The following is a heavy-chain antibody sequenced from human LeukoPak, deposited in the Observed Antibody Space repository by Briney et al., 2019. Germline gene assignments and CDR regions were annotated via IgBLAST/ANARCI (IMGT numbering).Heavy chain of an antibody. J-gene: IGHJ4*02. CDR1: GGSIGSYY. CDR3: ARGVFYYDTSGRGYYFDY. CDR2: IYTSGGT. D-gene: IGHD3-22*01. V-gene: IGHV4-4*07. Sequence: PSETLSLTCSVSGGSIGSYYWSWIRQPAGKGLEWIGRIYTSGGTVYNPSLKSRVTMSVDTSKNQFSLKLSSVTAADTVVYYCARGVFYYDTSGRGYYFDYWGQGTLVTVSS.